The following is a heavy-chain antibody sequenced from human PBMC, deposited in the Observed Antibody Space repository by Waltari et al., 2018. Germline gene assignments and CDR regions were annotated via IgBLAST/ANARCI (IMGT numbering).Heavy chain of an antibody. Sequence: EVQLLESGGGLVQPGGSLRLSCAASGFTFSSYAMSWVRQAPGKGLEWVSAIGGSVGSTYYADSGKGRFTISRDNSKNTLYLQMNSLRAEDTAVYYCAKVGYYDFWSGYHLDYWGQGTLVTVSS. CDR3: AKVGYYDFWSGYHLDY. V-gene: IGHV3-23*01. J-gene: IGHJ4*02. D-gene: IGHD3-3*01. CDR2: IGGSVGST. CDR1: GFTFSSYA.